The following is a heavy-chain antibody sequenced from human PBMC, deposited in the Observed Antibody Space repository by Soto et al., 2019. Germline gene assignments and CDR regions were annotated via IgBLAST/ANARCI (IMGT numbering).Heavy chain of an antibody. CDR3: ARYRISGTWSKFDX. CDR1: GLTISSASYY. Sequence: SETLSLTFSVSGLTISSASYYWSWIRQHPGKGLELFGKIYYNGSTYYSPSLKSRVTVWFDTSKNQFSLRLTSVTAADTAVYYCARYRISGTWSKFDXWGQGTRVTVSX. CDR2: IYYNGST. J-gene: IGHJ4*02. V-gene: IGHV4-31*03. D-gene: IGHD6-13*01.